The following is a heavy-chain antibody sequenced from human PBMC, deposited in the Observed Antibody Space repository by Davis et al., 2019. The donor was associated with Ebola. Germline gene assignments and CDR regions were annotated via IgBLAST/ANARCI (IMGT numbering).Heavy chain of an antibody. V-gene: IGHV4-59*01. Sequence: MPGGSLRLSCSVFGGSLSSDYWSWIRQPPGKGLEWIGYIYYSGTNYNSSLKSRVSISEDTSKNQFSLKLSSVTAADTAVYYCARGKGFWSGLYYFDYWGRGTLVTVSS. CDR3: ARGKGFWSGLYYFDY. J-gene: IGHJ4*02. CDR2: IYYSGT. D-gene: IGHD3-3*01. CDR1: GGSLSSDY.